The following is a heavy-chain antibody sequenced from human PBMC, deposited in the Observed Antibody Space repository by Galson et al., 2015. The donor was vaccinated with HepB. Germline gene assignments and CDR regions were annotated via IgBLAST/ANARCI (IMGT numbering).Heavy chain of an antibody. Sequence: SLRLSCAASGFTFSSYAMSWVRQAPGKGLEWVSAISGSGVSTYYADSVKGRFTISRDNSKNTLYLQMNSLRAEDTAVYYCAKRDSYCSSTSCYGGRGYYYYGMDVWGQGTTVTVSS. CDR1: GFTFSSYA. D-gene: IGHD2-2*01. CDR2: ISGSGVST. V-gene: IGHV3-23*01. J-gene: IGHJ6*02. CDR3: AKRDSYCSSTSCYGGRGYYYYGMDV.